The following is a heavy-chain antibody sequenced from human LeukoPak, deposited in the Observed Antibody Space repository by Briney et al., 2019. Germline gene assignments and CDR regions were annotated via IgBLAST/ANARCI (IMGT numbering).Heavy chain of an antibody. J-gene: IGHJ3*02. V-gene: IGHV3-23*01. Sequence: SGGSLRLSCAASGFTFSSYAMSWVRQAPGKGLEWVSAISGSGGSTYYADSVKGRFTISRDNSKNTLYLQMNSLRAEDTAVYYFAKTIGPSFAGSFDIWGQGTMVTVSS. CDR3: AKTIGPSFAGSFDI. CDR2: ISGSGGST. D-gene: IGHD2-2*01. CDR1: GFTFSSYA.